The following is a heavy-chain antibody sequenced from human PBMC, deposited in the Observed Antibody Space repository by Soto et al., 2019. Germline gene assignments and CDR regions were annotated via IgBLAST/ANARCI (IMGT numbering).Heavy chain of an antibody. Sequence: GESLKISRKGSGYSFPSYCISWVRQMPGKGLEWMGRIDPSDSYTNYSPSFQGHVTISADKSISTAYLQWSSLKASDTAMYYCARRHWVLTETRSDRMDVWGQGTTVTGSS. D-gene: IGHD3-16*01. CDR2: IDPSDSYT. J-gene: IGHJ6*02. CDR1: GYSFPSYC. CDR3: ARRHWVLTETRSDRMDV. V-gene: IGHV5-10-1*01.